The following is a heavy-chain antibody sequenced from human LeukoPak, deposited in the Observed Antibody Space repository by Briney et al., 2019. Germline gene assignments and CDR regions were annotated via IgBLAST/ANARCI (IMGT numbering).Heavy chain of an antibody. Sequence: AGSLRLSCATSGFTFSYHWMQWVRQAPGKGLVWVSRISADSISTTYADSVKGRFTISRDNAKNTLYLQMSSLRAEDTAVYYCVRDSSAATYWGLGTLVTVSS. J-gene: IGHJ1*01. CDR2: ISADSIST. V-gene: IGHV3-74*03. D-gene: IGHD6-13*01. CDR1: GFTFSYHW. CDR3: VRDSSAATY.